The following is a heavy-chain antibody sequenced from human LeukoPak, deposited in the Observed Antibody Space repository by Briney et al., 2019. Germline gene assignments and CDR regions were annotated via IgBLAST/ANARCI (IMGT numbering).Heavy chain of an antibody. V-gene: IGHV4-34*01. CDR2: INHSGST. D-gene: IGHD3-9*01. J-gene: IGHJ3*02. CDR3: ARGELRYFDWFYDAFDI. Sequence: SETLSLTCAVYGGSFSGYYWSWIRQPPGKGLEWIGEINHSGSTNYNPSLKSRVTISGDTSKNQFSLKLSSVTAADTAVYYCARGELRYFDWFYDAFDIWGQGTMVTVSS. CDR1: GGSFSGYY.